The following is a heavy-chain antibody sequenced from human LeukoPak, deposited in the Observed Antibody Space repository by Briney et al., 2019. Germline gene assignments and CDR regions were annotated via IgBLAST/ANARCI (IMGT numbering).Heavy chain of an antibody. CDR2: ITCSGGNT. Sequence: GGSLRLSCAASGVTFSSHAMTWVRQAPGKGLEWVSGITCSGGNTYYAESVKGRFTISRDNSKGTVYLQMNGLRAEDTAVYFCATRPASDTYYGVLDCWGQGTLVTVSS. D-gene: IGHD3-10*01. J-gene: IGHJ4*02. V-gene: IGHV3-23*01. CDR3: ATRPASDTYYGVLDC. CDR1: GVTFSSHA.